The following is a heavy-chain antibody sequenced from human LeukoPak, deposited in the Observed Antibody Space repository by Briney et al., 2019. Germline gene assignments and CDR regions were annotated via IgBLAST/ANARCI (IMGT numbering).Heavy chain of an antibody. D-gene: IGHD3-9*01. CDR1: GGSISSYY. J-gene: IGHJ6*03. V-gene: IGHV4-59*08. CDR3: ARGLSYDILTGYYSDYYYYMDV. Sequence: SETLSLTCTVSGGSISSYYWSWIRQPPGKGLEWIGYIYYSGSTNYNPSLKSRVTISVDTSKNQFSLKLSSVTAADTAVYYCARGLSYDILTGYYSDYYYYMDVWGKGTTVTVSS. CDR2: IYYSGST.